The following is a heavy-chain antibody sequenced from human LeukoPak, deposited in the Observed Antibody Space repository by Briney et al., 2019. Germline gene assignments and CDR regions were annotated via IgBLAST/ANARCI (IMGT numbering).Heavy chain of an antibody. CDR1: GFTFSSYG. CDR2: ISYDGSNK. CDR3: AKALVGATGRDAFDI. V-gene: IGHV3-30*18. Sequence: HPGGSLRLSCAASGFTFSSYGMHWVRQAPGKGLEWVAVISYDGSNKYYADSVKGRFTISRDNSKNTLYLQMNSLRAEDTAVYYCAKALVGATGRDAFDIWGQGTMVTVSS. J-gene: IGHJ3*02. D-gene: IGHD1-26*01.